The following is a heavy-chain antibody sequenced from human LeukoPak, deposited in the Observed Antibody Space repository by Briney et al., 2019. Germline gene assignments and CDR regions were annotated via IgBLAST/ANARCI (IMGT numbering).Heavy chain of an antibody. CDR1: GFTVSSNY. Sequence: GGSLRLSCAASGFTVSSNYMSWVRQAPGKGLEGVSVIYSGGSTYYADSVKGRFTISRDKSKNTLYLQMNDLRAEGTAVYYCARDLREYGDYLGTLFFYGMDVWGQGTTVTVSS. D-gene: IGHD4-17*01. J-gene: IGHJ6*02. CDR3: ARDLREYGDYLGTLFFYGMDV. CDR2: IYSGGST. V-gene: IGHV3-66*01.